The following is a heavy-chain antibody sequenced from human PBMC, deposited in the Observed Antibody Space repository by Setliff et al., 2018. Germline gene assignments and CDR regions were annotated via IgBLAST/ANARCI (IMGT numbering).Heavy chain of an antibody. CDR2: IESDGSNP. V-gene: IGHV3-74*01. D-gene: IGHD6-13*01. CDR3: ARGIAAAGSLDY. Sequence: PGGSLRLSCAASGFTFSDFYMSWIRQTPGKGLEWVSLIESDGSNPGYADSLRGRFTISRDNAKNMLYLQMNRLRAEDTAVYYCARGIAAAGSLDYWGPGTLVTVSS. CDR1: GFTFSDFY. J-gene: IGHJ4*02.